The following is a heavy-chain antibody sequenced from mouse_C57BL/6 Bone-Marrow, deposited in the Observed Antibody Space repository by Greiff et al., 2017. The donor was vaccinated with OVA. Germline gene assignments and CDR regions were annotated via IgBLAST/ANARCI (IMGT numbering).Heavy chain of an antibody. D-gene: IGHD2-5*01. CDR3: ARRAYYSNPYYFNY. Sequence: EVQLVESGGGLVKPGGSLKLSCAASGFTFSDYGMHWVRQAPEKGLEWVAYISSGSSTIYYADTVKGRFTISRDNAKNSLFLQMTSLRSEDTAMYYCARRAYYSNPYYFNYWGRGTTLTVSS. J-gene: IGHJ2*01. CDR2: ISSGSSTI. CDR1: GFTFSDYG. V-gene: IGHV5-17*01.